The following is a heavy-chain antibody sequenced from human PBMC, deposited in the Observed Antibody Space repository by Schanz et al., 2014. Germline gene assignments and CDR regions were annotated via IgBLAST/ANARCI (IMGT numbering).Heavy chain of an antibody. Sequence: VQLVESGGGVVQPGRSLRLSCAASGFTFSSYAMHWVRQAPGKGLEWVAVIWSDGSTKYYADSVKGRFTISRDNSKNTLYLHMNTLRSEDTAVYYCAKDSTHIDIVLVPTAIDYWGQGTLVTVSS. CDR1: GFTFSSYA. CDR3: AKDSTHIDIVLVPTAIDY. J-gene: IGHJ4*02. V-gene: IGHV3-33*06. CDR2: IWSDGSTK. D-gene: IGHD2-2*01.